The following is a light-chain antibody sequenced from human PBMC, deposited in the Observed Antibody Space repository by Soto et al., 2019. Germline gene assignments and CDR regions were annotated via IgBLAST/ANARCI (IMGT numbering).Light chain of an antibody. Sequence: EIVLTQSPGTLSLSPGEGATLSCRASQSVSSNCLAWYQQKPGQAPRLLIYGASSRATGIPDRFSGSGSGTDFTLTISRLEPEDFAVYYCQQYGSSPHTFGQGTKVEIK. J-gene: IGKJ1*01. CDR1: QSVSSNC. CDR3: QQYGSSPHT. CDR2: GAS. V-gene: IGKV3-20*01.